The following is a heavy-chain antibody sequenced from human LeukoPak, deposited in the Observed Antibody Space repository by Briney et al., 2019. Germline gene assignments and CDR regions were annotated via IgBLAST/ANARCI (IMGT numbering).Heavy chain of an antibody. CDR1: GYTFTSYG. D-gene: IGHD3-3*01. CDR2: INPNSGGT. Sequence: ASVKVSCKASGYTFTSYGISWVRQAPGQGLEWMGWINPNSGGTNYAQKFQGRVTMTRDTSISTAYMELSRLRSDDTAVYYCARDGAVITIFGVVTSSDYWGQGTLVTVSS. J-gene: IGHJ4*02. CDR3: ARDGAVITIFGVVTSSDY. V-gene: IGHV1-2*02.